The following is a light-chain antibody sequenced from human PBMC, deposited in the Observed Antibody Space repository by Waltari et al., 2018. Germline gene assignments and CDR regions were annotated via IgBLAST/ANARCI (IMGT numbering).Light chain of an antibody. CDR2: EVS. V-gene: IGLV2-8*01. J-gene: IGLJ2*01. CDR1: STDVGGSYY. Sequence: QSALPQPPSASGSPGQSVATSCTGPSTDVGGSYYVPLYQPHPGKAPKLIIYEVSKRPSGVPDRFSGSKSGNTASLTVSGLQADDEADFYCSSYAGSNDPVVFGGGTKLTVL. CDR3: SSYAGSNDPVV.